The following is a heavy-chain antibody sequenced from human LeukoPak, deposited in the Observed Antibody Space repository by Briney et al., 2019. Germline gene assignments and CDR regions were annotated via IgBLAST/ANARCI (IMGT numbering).Heavy chain of an antibody. CDR1: GGSFSGYY. Sequence: SETLSLTCAVYGGSFSGYYWSWIRQPPGKGLEWIGEINHSGSTNYNPSLKSRVTISVDTSKNQFSLKLSSVTAADTAVYYCARRFDYCPNGVCSKGYSDYWGQGTLVTDSA. CDR3: ARRFDYCPNGVCSKGYSDY. CDR2: INHSGST. V-gene: IGHV4-34*01. D-gene: IGHD2-8*01. J-gene: IGHJ4*02.